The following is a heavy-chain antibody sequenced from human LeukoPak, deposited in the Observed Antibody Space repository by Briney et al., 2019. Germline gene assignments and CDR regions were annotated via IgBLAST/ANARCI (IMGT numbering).Heavy chain of an antibody. D-gene: IGHD1-26*01. CDR1: VFTFSGYA. J-gene: IGHJ4*02. Sequence: GSLRLSSAVSVFTFSGYAIHWVRQAPGEGLEYVSAISDNGGSTYYTNSVKGRFTISRDNSKNTLSLQMGSLRVEDMAVYYCARDGGGSTDYWGKGTLVTVSS. V-gene: IGHV3-64*01. CDR2: ISDNGGST. CDR3: ARDGGGSTDY.